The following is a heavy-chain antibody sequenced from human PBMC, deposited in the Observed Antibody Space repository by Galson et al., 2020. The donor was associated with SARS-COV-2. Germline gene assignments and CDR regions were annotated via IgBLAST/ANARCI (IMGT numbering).Heavy chain of an antibody. Sequence: TGRSLRLSCAASGFTFSDHYMDWVRQAPGKGLEWVGRTRNKANSYTTEYAASVKGRFTISRDDSKNSLYLQMNSLKTEDTAVYYCAREWGRAVAATCYYYGMNVWGQGTTVTVSS. D-gene: IGHD6-19*01. CDR3: AREWGRAVAATCYYYGMNV. CDR1: GFTFSDHY. CDR2: TRNKANSYTT. J-gene: IGHJ6*02. V-gene: IGHV3-72*01.